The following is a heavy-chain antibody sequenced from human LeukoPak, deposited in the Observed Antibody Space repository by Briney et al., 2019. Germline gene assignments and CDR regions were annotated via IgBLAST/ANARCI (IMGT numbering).Heavy chain of an antibody. V-gene: IGHV3-15*01. Sequence: SGGSLRLSCAASGFTFTTAWMNWVRQAPGKGLEWVGRVKSKNDGGTTDYAAPVKGRFTISRVDSKNTLYLQMNSLQTEDTAVYYCTTDWGSSRYRYYWGQGTLVTVSS. CDR2: VKSKNDGGTT. CDR1: GFTFTTAW. CDR3: TTDWGSSRYRYY. D-gene: IGHD6-13*01. J-gene: IGHJ4*02.